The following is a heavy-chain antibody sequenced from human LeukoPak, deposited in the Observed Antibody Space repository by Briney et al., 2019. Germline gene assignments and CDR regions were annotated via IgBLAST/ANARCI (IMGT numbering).Heavy chain of an antibody. Sequence: GGFLRLSCAASGFIFSSYAMSWVRQAPGKGLEWVSTISGGGGSTYYADSVKGRFTISRDNSKNTLYLQVNSLRAEDTAVYYCAKGGKWDVTPFDYWGQETLVTVSS. CDR2: ISGGGGST. D-gene: IGHD1-26*01. CDR3: AKGGKWDVTPFDY. J-gene: IGHJ4*02. V-gene: IGHV3-23*01. CDR1: GFIFSSYA.